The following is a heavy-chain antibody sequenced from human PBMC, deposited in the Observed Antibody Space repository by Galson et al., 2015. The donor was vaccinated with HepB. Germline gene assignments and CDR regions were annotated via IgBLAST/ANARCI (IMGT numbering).Heavy chain of an antibody. D-gene: IGHD3-10*01. V-gene: IGHV7-4-1*02. CDR2: INTNSGNP. CDR1: GYTFTSDA. CDR3: GSGLVDKYFDF. Sequence: SVKVSCKASGYTFTSDAMSWVRQAPGQGLEWMGWINTNSGNPTYAPDFTGRFVFSLDTSISTAYLQINSLKAADTAVYYYGSGLVDKYFDFWGQGTLVTVSS. J-gene: IGHJ4*02.